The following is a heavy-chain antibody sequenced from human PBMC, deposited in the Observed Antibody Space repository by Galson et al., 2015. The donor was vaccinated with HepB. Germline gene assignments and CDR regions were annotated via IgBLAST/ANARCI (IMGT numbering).Heavy chain of an antibody. CDR3: AKGVIGSCYRFRWFDP. Sequence: SLRLSCAASGFTFSSYGMHWVRQAPGKGLEWVAVISYDGSNKYYADSVKGRFTISRDNSKNTLYLQMNSLRAEDTAVYYCAKGVIGSCYRFRWFDPWGQGTLVTVSS. J-gene: IGHJ5*02. CDR2: ISYDGSNK. V-gene: IGHV3-30*18. D-gene: IGHD2-15*01. CDR1: GFTFSSYG.